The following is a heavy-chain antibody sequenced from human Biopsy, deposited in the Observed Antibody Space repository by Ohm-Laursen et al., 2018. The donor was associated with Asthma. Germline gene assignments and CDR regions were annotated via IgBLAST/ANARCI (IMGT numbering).Heavy chain of an antibody. J-gene: IGHJ4*01. CDR1: GFTFRSYA. Sequence: CLRLSFADSGFTFRSYAMHWVRQAPGKGLEWVAVISHDGQTQHYAESVKGRFALSRDNSQNTLYLQMISLRTDDTAVYYCAKRRGYSDFNDFDYWGHGTLVTVSS. V-gene: IGHV3-30*09. CDR2: ISHDGQTQ. CDR3: AKRRGYSDFNDFDY. D-gene: IGHD4-11*01.